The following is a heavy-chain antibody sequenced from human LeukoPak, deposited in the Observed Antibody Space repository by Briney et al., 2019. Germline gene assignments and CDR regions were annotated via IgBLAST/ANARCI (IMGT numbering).Heavy chain of an antibody. CDR3: ARLPPRIGWFDP. V-gene: IGHV1-69*04. J-gene: IGHJ5*02. CDR1: GGTFSSYA. Sequence: ASVKVSCKASGGTFSSYAISWVRQAPGQGLEWMGRIIPILGIANYAQKFQGRVTITADKSTSTAYMELRSLRSDDTAVYYCARLPPRIGWFDPWGQGTLVIVSS. CDR2: IIPILGIA.